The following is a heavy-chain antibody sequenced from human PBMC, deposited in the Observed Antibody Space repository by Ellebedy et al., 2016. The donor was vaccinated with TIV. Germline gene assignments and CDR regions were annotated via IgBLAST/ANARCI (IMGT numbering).Heavy chain of an antibody. V-gene: IGHV1-69*13. CDR3: ARDYGGNAVRVGDAFDI. D-gene: IGHD4-23*01. J-gene: IGHJ3*02. Sequence: AASVKVSCKASGGTFSSYAISWVRQAPGQGLEWMGGIIPIFGTANYAQKFQGRVTITADESTSTAYMELSSLRSEDTAVYYCARDYGGNAVRVGDAFDIWGQGTMVTVSS. CDR2: IIPIFGTA. CDR1: GGTFSSYA.